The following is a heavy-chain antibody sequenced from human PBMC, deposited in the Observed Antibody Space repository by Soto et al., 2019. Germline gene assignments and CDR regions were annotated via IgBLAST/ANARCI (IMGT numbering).Heavy chain of an antibody. D-gene: IGHD3-3*01. Sequence: LSLTCTVSGGSISNGGYYWTWIRQHPGKGLEWIGYIYYSGSTYYNPSLKSRVTISVDTSKNQFSLKLTSVTAADTAVYYCARDVTDFWSGHEGMDVWGQGTTVTVS. CDR2: IYYSGST. V-gene: IGHV4-31*03. CDR3: ARDVTDFWSGHEGMDV. CDR1: GGSISNGGYY. J-gene: IGHJ6*02.